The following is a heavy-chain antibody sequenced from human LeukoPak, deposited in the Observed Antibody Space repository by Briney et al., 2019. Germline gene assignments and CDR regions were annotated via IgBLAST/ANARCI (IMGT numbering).Heavy chain of an antibody. J-gene: IGHJ4*02. Sequence: GGSLRLSCAASGFTFSSYAMSWVRQAPGKGLEWVSAISGSGSSTDYADSVKGRFTISRDNSKNTLYLQMNSLRAEDTAVYYCAKDLGIVVVPAATTRWGQGTLVTVSS. CDR2: ISGSGSST. CDR3: AKDLGIVVVPAATTR. CDR1: GFTFSSYA. D-gene: IGHD2-2*01. V-gene: IGHV3-23*01.